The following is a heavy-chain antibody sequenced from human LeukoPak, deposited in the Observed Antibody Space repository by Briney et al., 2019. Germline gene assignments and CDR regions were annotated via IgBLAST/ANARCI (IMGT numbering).Heavy chain of an antibody. CDR3: ARDCIEGPCDI. CDR1: RFTFTSYA. V-gene: IGHV3-23*01. Sequence: GGSLSLSCAASRFTFTSYAMRWVGEPPGKSLEGGSSITDSGGSTYYADSVKGRFTISRDNSKNPLYLQMNSLRAEDTAVYYCARDCIEGPCDIWGPGTMVTVS. J-gene: IGHJ3*02. D-gene: IGHD1-26*01. CDR2: ITDSGGST.